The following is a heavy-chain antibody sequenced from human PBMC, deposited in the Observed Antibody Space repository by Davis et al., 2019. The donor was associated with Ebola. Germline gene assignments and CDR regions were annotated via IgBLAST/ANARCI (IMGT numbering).Heavy chain of an antibody. D-gene: IGHD4-17*01. J-gene: IGHJ4*02. CDR2: INPNSGGT. Sequence: AASVKVSCKASGYTFTGYYMHWVRQAPGQGLEWMGRINPNSGGTNYAQKFQGRVTMTRDTSTSTVYMELSSLRSEDTAVYYCARGAPSTTVTDLQDWGQGTLVTVSS. CDR1: GYTFTGYY. CDR3: ARGAPSTTVTDLQD. V-gene: IGHV1-2*06.